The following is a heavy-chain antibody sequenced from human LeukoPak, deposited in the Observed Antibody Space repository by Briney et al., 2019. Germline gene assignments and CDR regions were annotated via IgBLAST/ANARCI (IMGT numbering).Heavy chain of an antibody. D-gene: IGHD4-17*01. CDR1: GFTFSSYG. J-gene: IGHJ1*01. Sequence: PGGSLRLSCAASGFTFSSYGMHWVRQAPGKGLEWVAVISYDGSNKYYAGSVKGRFTISRDNSKNTLYLQMNSLRAEDTAVYYCAKGDPYMTTVNLQHWGQGTLVTVSS. V-gene: IGHV3-30*18. CDR3: AKGDPYMTTVNLQH. CDR2: ISYDGSNK.